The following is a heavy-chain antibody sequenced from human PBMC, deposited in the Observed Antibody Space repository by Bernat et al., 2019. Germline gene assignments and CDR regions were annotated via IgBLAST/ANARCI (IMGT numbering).Heavy chain of an antibody. J-gene: IGHJ6*02. Sequence: EVQLVESGGGLVKPGGSLRLSCATSGFTFSSYAMSWVRQAPGKGLEWVSAISGSGGSTYYADSVKGRFTISRDNSKNTLYLQMNSLRAEDTAVYYCAKLGRFLEWLDVWGQGTTVTVSS. V-gene: IGHV3-23*04. CDR2: ISGSGGST. D-gene: IGHD3-3*01. CDR3: AKLGRFLEWLDV. CDR1: GFTFSSYA.